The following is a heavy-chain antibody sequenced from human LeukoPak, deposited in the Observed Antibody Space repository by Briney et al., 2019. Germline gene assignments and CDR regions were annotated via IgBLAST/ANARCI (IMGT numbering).Heavy chain of an antibody. D-gene: IGHD1-26*01. V-gene: IGHV3-21*01. CDR3: AKASRGSGSYYESFDY. CDR1: GFSISDDS. CDR2: ISSTGSYI. Sequence: KAGGSLRLSCAASGFSISDDSMTWVRQAPGKGLEWVSFISSTGSYIYYADSVKGRFSISRDNAKNSLYLQMNSLRAEDMAVYYCAKASRGSGSYYESFDYWGQGTLVTVSS. J-gene: IGHJ4*02.